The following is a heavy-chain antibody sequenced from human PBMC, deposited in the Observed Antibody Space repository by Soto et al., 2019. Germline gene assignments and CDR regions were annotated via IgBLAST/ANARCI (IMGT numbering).Heavy chain of an antibody. CDR2: IYHSGST. V-gene: IGHV4-61*08. CDR1: GGSISSGGYS. CDR3: AREGGEWLRYFDY. J-gene: IGHJ4*02. Sequence: SETRSLTCVVSGGSISSGGYSWNWIRQPPGKGLEWIGYIYHSGSTNYNPSLKSRVTISVDTSKNQFSLKLSSVTAADTAVYYCAREGGEWLRYFDYWGQGALVTVS. D-gene: IGHD5-12*01.